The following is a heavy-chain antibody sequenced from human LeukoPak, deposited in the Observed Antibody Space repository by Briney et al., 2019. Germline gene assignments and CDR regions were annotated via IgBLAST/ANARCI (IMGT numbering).Heavy chain of an antibody. Sequence: GESLRLSCAAPGFTFSDYYMTWIRQAPGKGLEWVSYISTTGNTIYYADSVKGRFTISRDSAKNSLYLQMTSLTAEDTAVYYCARGRYTYGSRSHDYWGQGTLVTVSS. CDR2: ISTTGNTI. V-gene: IGHV3-11*01. CDR3: ARGRYTYGSRSHDY. D-gene: IGHD5-18*01. J-gene: IGHJ4*02. CDR1: GFTFSDYY.